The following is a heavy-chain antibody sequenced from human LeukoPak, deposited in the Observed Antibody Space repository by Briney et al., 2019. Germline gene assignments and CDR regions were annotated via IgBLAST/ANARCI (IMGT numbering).Heavy chain of an antibody. Sequence: GGSLRLSCAASGFTFSSYSMNWARQAPGKGLEWVSSISSSSSYIYYADSVKGRFTISRDNAKNSLYLQMNSLRAEDTAVYYCARLGGWYDAFDIWGQGTMVTVSS. D-gene: IGHD6-19*01. V-gene: IGHV3-21*01. CDR1: GFTFSSYS. J-gene: IGHJ3*02. CDR2: ISSSSSYI. CDR3: ARLGGWYDAFDI.